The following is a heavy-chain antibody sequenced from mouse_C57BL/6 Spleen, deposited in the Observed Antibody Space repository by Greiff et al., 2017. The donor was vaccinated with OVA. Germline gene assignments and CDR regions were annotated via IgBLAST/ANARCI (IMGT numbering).Heavy chain of an antibody. CDR3: ARGRADSSGSAWFAY. D-gene: IGHD3-2*02. Sequence: VLLQQSGPELVKPGASVKISCKASGYSFTSYYIHWVKQRPGQGLEWIGWIYPGSGNTKYNEKFKGKATLTADTSSSTAYMQLSSLTSEDSAVYYCARGRADSSGSAWFAYWGQGTLVTVSA. J-gene: IGHJ3*01. V-gene: IGHV1-66*01. CDR2: IYPGSGNT. CDR1: GYSFTSYY.